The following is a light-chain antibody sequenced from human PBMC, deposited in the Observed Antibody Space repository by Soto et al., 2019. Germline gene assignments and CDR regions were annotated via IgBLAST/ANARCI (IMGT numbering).Light chain of an antibody. CDR2: DNI. CDR3: GTWDGSRNWV. J-gene: IGLJ3*02. V-gene: IGLV1-51*01. CDR1: SSNIGSNT. Sequence: QSVLTQPPSASGTPGQRVTISCSGSSSNIGSNTVNWYQQLPGTAPKLLIYDNIKRPSGIPDRFSGSKSGTSATLVITGLQTGDEADYYCGTWDGSRNWVFGGGTKLTVL.